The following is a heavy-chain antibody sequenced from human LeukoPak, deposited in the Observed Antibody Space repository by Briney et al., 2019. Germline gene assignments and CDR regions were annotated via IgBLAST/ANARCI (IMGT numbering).Heavy chain of an antibody. Sequence: SETLSLTCAVYGGSFSGYYWSWIRQPPGKGLEWIGEINHSGSTNYNPSLKSRVTISVDTSKNQFSLKLSSVTAADTAVYYCARVHYDYVRGSYRCGFYFDYWGQGTLVTVSS. V-gene: IGHV4-34*01. CDR2: INHSGST. CDR3: ARVHYDYVRGSYRCGFYFDY. D-gene: IGHD3-16*02. J-gene: IGHJ4*02. CDR1: GGSFSGYY.